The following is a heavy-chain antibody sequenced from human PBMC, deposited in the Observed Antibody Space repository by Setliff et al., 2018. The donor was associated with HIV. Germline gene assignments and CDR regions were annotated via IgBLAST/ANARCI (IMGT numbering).Heavy chain of an antibody. CDR3: ARRGDFFYYAMDV. CDR2: IYQTGSI. CDR1: GYSITNGYY. J-gene: IGHJ6*02. Sequence: SETLSLTCSVSGYSITNGYYWGWFRQSPGKGLEWIATIYQTGSIYYNPSLQNRVTLLLDMSKNQFSLKLSPVTAADTAVYYCARRGDFFYYAMDVWGQGTTVTVSS. V-gene: IGHV4-38-2*02.